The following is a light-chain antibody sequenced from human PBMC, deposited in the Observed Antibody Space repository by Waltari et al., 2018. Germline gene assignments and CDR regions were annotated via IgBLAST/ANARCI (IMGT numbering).Light chain of an antibody. V-gene: IGLV3-21*02. CDR1: DIGYKS. J-gene: IGLJ2*01. Sequence: SYVLTQPPSVSVAPGQTARITCEGTDIGYKSVHWYHQRPGQAPGLGLHENSDRPSGIPERISGSNSGNMATLSISRVEAGDEADYYCQVWDSRSDHVVFGGGTKLTVL. CDR2: ENS. CDR3: QVWDSRSDHVV.